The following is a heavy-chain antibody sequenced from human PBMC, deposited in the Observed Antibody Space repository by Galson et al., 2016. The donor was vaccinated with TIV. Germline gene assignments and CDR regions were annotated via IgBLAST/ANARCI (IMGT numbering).Heavy chain of an antibody. J-gene: IGHJ6*02. CDR2: MYDSGST. D-gene: IGHD1-20*01. CDR3: ARARYNWNYDYYYGMDV. CDR1: GGSISSDC. V-gene: IGHV4-59*01. Sequence: ETLSLTCTVSGGSISSDCWTWIRQFPGKGLEWIGYMYDSGSTNYNPALKSRVSISVDTSKNQISLKLRSMSAADTAVYYCARARYNWNYDYYYGMDVWGQGTTVTVSS.